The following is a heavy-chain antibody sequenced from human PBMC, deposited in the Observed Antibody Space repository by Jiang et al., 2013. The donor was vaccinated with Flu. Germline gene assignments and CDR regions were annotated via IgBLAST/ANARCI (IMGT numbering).Heavy chain of an antibody. J-gene: IGHJ1*01. Sequence: IRQSPSRGLEWLGRTYYRSKWYNDYAVSVKSRITINSDTSKNQFSLQLNSVTPEDTAVYYCARDRGSSSGWGYFHHWGQGTLVTVSS. V-gene: IGHV6-1*01. CDR3: ARDRGSSSGWGYFHH. CDR2: TYYRSKWYN. D-gene: IGHD6-19*01.